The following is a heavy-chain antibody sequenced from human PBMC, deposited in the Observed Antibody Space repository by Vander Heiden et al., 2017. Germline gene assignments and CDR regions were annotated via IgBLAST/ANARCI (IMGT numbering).Heavy chain of an antibody. CDR3: ARDLGYSGYDLGLGYGMDV. D-gene: IGHD5-12*01. V-gene: IGHV3-21*01. J-gene: IGHJ6*02. Sequence: EVQLVESGGGLVKPGGSLRLSCAASGFTFSSYSMNWVRQAPGKGLECVSSISSSSSYIYYADSVKGRFTISRDNAKNSLYLQMNSLRAEDTAVYYCARDLGYSGYDLGLGYGMDVWCQGTTVAVSS. CDR2: ISSSSSYI. CDR1: GFTFSSYS.